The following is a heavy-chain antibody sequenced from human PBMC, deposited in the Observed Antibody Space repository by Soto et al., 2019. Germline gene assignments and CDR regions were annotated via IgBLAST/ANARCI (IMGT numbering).Heavy chain of an antibody. CDR1: GGSVSTGRSY. CDR2: IYNSGST. Sequence: SDTLSLTSTVSGGSVSTGRSYRSWIRQHPGEGLEWIGYIYNSGSTNYNPSLKSRVIISVDTSKNQFSLKLSSVTAGDTALYSCAPTDGLVYFDYWGQATLATVSS. V-gene: IGHV4-61*01. CDR3: APTDGLVYFDY. J-gene: IGHJ4*02. D-gene: IGHD4-17*01.